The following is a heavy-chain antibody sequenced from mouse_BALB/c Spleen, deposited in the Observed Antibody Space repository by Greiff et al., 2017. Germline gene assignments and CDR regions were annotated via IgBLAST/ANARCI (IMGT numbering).Heavy chain of an antibody. D-gene: IGHD2-4*01. CDR2: INPSNGGT. CDR1: GYTFTSYY. CDR3: ARGITNYYAMDY. V-gene: IGHV1-53*01. J-gene: IGHJ4*01. Sequence: VQLHQSGAELVKPGASVKLSCKASGYTFTSYYMYWVKQRPGQGLEWIGEINPSNGGTYYNEKFKGKATLTADKSSNTAYMQLSSLTSEDSAVYFCARGITNYYAMDYWGQGTSVTVSS.